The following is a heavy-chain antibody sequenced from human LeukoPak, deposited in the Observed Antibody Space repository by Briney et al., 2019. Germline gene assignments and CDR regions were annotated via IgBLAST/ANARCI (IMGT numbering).Heavy chain of an antibody. V-gene: IGHV1-46*01. CDR1: GYTFTSYY. D-gene: IGHD5-24*01. CDR2: INSSGGST. CDR3: ARGLIEMATIKVFDY. Sequence: ASVKVSCKTSGYTFTSYYMHCVRQATGQGLDWMGIINSSGGSTSYAQKFQGRVTMTRDTSTSTVYMEMSSLRSEDTAVYYCARGLIEMATIKVFDYWGQGTLVTVSS. J-gene: IGHJ4*02.